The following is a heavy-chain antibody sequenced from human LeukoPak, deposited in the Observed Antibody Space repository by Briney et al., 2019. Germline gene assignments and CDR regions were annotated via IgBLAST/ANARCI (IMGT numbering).Heavy chain of an antibody. CDR2: ISSSSSYI. J-gene: IGHJ4*02. Sequence: GGSLRVSWAASGFTFSSYSMNWVSQAPGKGLDLDSSISSSSSYIYYADSVKGRFTISRDNAKNSLYLQMNSLRAEDTAVYYCARDRRHVAAAGTDYWGQGTLVTVSS. V-gene: IGHV3-21*01. CDR3: ARDRRHVAAAGTDY. D-gene: IGHD6-13*01. CDR1: GFTFSSYS.